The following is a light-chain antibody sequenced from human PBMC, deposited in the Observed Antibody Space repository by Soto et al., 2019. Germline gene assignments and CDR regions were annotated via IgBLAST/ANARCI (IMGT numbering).Light chain of an antibody. V-gene: IGKV3-15*01. CDR1: QSVSSN. J-gene: IGKJ4*01. Sequence: EIVMTQSSATLSVSPGERATLSCRASQSVSSNLAWYQQKPGQAPRPLIYGASTRATGIPARFSGSGSGTEFTLTISSLQSEDFAVYYCQQYNNWPPVTFGGGTKVEIK. CDR3: QQYNNWPPVT. CDR2: GAS.